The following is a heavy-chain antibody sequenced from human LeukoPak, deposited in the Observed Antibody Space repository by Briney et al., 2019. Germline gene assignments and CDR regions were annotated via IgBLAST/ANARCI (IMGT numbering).Heavy chain of an antibody. J-gene: IGHJ4*02. D-gene: IGHD4-23*01. CDR1: GGSISSYY. CDR2: IYYSGST. Sequence: SETLSLTCTVSGGSISSYYWSWNRQPQGNGLEWIGYIYYSGSTNNNPSLKSQVPISVYMSKNQFTLKRSSVHTTDTARISCARSYERNSGFNYWGQGTLVTVSS. V-gene: IGHV4-59*12. CDR3: ARSYERNSGFNY.